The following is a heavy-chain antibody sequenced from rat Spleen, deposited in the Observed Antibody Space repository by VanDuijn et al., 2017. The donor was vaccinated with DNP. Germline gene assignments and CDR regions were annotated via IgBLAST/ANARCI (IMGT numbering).Heavy chain of an antibody. Sequence: EVQLVESGGGLVQPGRSLKLSCAASGFSFSDYYMAWVRQAPTTGLEWVAYISYDGGSTYYGDSVKSRFTISRDNAKSTLYLQMNSLRSEDMAPYYGARWYNSGYYFDDWGQGVMVTVSS. V-gene: IGHV5-22*01. CDR1: GFSFSDYY. CDR3: ARWYNSGYYFDD. D-gene: IGHD4-3*01. CDR2: ISYDGGST. J-gene: IGHJ2*01.